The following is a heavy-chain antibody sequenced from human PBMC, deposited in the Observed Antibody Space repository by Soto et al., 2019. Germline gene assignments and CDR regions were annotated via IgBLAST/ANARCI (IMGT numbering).Heavy chain of an antibody. CDR3: ARVTDR. V-gene: IGHV4-30-2*01. Sequence: SETLSLTCAVSGGSISSGGHSWSWIRQPPGKGLEWIGYIYHSGSTYYNPSLKSRVTISVDRSKNQFSLKLSSVTAADTAVYYCARVTDRWGQGTLVTVSS. CDR1: GGSISSGGHS. J-gene: IGHJ5*02. CDR2: IYHSGST.